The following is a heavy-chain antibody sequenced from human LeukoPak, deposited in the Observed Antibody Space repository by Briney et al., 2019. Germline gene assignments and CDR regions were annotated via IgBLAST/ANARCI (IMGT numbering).Heavy chain of an antibody. CDR2: IYTSGST. CDR3: ARVGYGGNSGDNWFDP. Sequence: SETLSLTCTVSGGSISSYYWSWIRQPPGKGLEWIRYIYTSGSTNYNPSLKSRVTISVDTSKNQFSLKLSSVTAADTAVYYCARVGYGGNSGDNWFDPWGQGTLVTVSS. D-gene: IGHD4-23*01. CDR1: GGSISSYY. J-gene: IGHJ5*02. V-gene: IGHV4-4*09.